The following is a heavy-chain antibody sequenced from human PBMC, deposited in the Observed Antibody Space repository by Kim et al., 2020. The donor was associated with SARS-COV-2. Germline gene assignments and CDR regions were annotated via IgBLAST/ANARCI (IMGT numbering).Heavy chain of an antibody. CDR1: GFTFSSYW. Sequence: GGSLRLSCAASGFTFSSYWMSWVRQAPGKGLEWVANIKQDGSEKYYVDSVKGRFTISRDNAKNSLYLQMNSLRAEDTAVYYCARAPGIAVAVPFDPWGQGTLVTVSS. J-gene: IGHJ5*02. CDR3: ARAPGIAVAVPFDP. D-gene: IGHD6-19*01. CDR2: IKQDGSEK. V-gene: IGHV3-7*03.